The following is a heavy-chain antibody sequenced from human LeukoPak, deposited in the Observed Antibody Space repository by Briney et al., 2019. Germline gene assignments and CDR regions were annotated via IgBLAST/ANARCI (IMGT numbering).Heavy chain of an antibody. CDR1: GYTFTGYY. Sequence: ASVKVSCKASGYTFTGYYMHWVRQAPGQGLEWMGWINPNSGGTNYAQQFQGRVTMTRDTSISTAYMELSRLRSDDTAVYYCARLYCAIGVCAEGICFDPGAREP. CDR2: INPNSGGT. D-gene: IGHD2-8*01. CDR3: ARLYCAIGVCAEGICFDP. J-gene: IGHJ5*02. V-gene: IGHV1-2*02.